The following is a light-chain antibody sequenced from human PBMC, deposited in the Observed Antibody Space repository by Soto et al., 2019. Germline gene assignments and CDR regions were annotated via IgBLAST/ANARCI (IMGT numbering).Light chain of an antibody. Sequence: QSALTQPASVSGSPGQSITISCTGSSGDVGHYNYVSWYQQHPGKAPKLMIYEVSNRPSGVSNRFSGSTSGNTASLIISGLQAEHEADYYCTSYTTSRIWVFGGGTKLTVL. J-gene: IGLJ3*02. V-gene: IGLV2-14*01. CDR3: TSYTTSRIWV. CDR2: EVS. CDR1: SGDVGHYNY.